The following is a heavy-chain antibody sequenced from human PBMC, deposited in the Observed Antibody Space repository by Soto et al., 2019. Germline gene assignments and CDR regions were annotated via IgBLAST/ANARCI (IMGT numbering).Heavy chain of an antibody. CDR2: IYYGGST. J-gene: IGHJ4*02. D-gene: IGHD5-18*01. CDR1: GGSISGYY. CDR3: ARSGNSNGLVFDY. Sequence: SETLSLTCSVSGGSISGYYWSWIRQSPGKGLEWIGYIYYGGSTRHNPSPDSRVTVSADTSKNQISLRLTSVTAADTAVYYCARSGNSNGLVFDYWGQGILVTVSS. V-gene: IGHV4-59*01.